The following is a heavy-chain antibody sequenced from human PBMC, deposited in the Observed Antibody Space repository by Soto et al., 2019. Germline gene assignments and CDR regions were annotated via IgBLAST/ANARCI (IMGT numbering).Heavy chain of an antibody. Sequence: EVQLVESGGGLIQPGGSLRLSCATTGFSVNNNDMSWVRQAPGKGLEWVSLIYSSGSIKYADSVKGRFTISRDNTKNIVYLQMNSLSADDSAVYYCARRALSGDADFWGQGTRVTVSS. D-gene: IGHD2-21*01. CDR3: ARRALSGDADF. CDR2: IYSSGSI. V-gene: IGHV3-53*01. CDR1: GFSVNNND. J-gene: IGHJ1*01.